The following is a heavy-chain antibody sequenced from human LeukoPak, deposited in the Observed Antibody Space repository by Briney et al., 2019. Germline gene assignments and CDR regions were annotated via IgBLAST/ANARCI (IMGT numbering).Heavy chain of an antibody. CDR2: IRSKAYGGTT. Sequence: GGSLRLSCTASGFTFGDYARSWVRQAPGKGLEGVGFIRSKAYGGTTEYAASVKGRFTISRDDSKSIAYLQMNSLKTEDTAVYYCGVAATGRGADYWGQGTLVTVSS. CDR1: GFTFGDYA. J-gene: IGHJ4*02. D-gene: IGHD2-15*01. V-gene: IGHV3-49*04. CDR3: GVAATGRGADY.